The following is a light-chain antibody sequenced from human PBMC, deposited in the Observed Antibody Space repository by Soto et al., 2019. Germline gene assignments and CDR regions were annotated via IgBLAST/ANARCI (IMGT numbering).Light chain of an antibody. V-gene: IGKV1-39*01. CDR3: QQSYSTPYT. Sequence: IQVTQSTSSLSASVGDRVTITCRASQTISSYLNWYQQKPGKAPKLLIYAASSLQSGVPSRFSGSGSGTDFTLAISSLQPEDFTTYYCQQSYSTPYTFGQGTKVDIK. CDR1: QTISSY. J-gene: IGKJ2*01. CDR2: AAS.